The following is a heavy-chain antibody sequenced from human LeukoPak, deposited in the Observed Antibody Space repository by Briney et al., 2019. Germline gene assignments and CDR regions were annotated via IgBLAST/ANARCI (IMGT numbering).Heavy chain of an antibody. V-gene: IGHV5-51*01. J-gene: IGHJ3*02. CDR1: GYSFTTYW. Sequence: GESLKISCKGSGYSFTTYWIGWVRQMPGKGLEWMGIIYPGDSDTRYSPSFQGQVTISADKSISTAYLQWSSLKASDTAMYYCARRRYYGSGSYYGTRRASAFDIWGQGTMVTVSS. CDR3: ARRRYYGSGSYYGTRRASAFDI. D-gene: IGHD3-10*01. CDR2: IYPGDSDT.